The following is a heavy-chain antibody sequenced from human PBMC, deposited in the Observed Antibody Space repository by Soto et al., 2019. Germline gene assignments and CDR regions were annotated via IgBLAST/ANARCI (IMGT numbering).Heavy chain of an antibody. Sequence: SVKVSCKASGCTFSSYTISWVRQAPGQGLEWMGGVIAISGTTNSAQNFQGRVTVMADKSTSTAYMEVGSLRSEDTAVYYCARDETQCMTVRVGAKSHDFNIWGQGTLVTVSS. D-gene: IGHD2-15*01. CDR2: VIAISGTT. CDR1: GCTFSSYT. V-gene: IGHV1-69*06. CDR3: ARDETQCMTVRVGAKSHDFNI. J-gene: IGHJ3*02.